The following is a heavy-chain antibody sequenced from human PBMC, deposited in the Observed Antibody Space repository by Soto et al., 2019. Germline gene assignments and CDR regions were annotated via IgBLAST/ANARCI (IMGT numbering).Heavy chain of an antibody. V-gene: IGHV4-39*01. J-gene: IGHJ6*02. D-gene: IGHD2-15*01. CDR2: IYYSGST. Sequence: SETLSLTCTVSGGSISSSSYYWGWIRQPPGKGLEWIGSIYYSGSTYYNPSLKSRVTISVDTSKNQFSLKLSSVTAADTTVYYCARQVASMVGYYYYGMDVWGQGTMVTVSS. CDR3: ARQVASMVGYYYYGMDV. CDR1: GGSISSSSYY.